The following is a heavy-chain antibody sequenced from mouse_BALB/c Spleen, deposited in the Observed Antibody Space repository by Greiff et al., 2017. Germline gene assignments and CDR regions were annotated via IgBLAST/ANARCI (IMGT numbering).Heavy chain of an antibody. CDR1: GFTFSSYA. CDR3: ASPSTFMDY. J-gene: IGHJ4*01. Sequence: EVHLVESGGGLVKPGGSLKLSCAASGFTFSSYAMSWVRQSPEKRLEWVAEISSGGSYTYYPDTVTGRFTISRDNAKNTLYLEMSSLRSEDTAMYYCASPSTFMDYWGQGTSVTVSS. CDR2: ISSGGSYT. D-gene: IGHD2-1*01. V-gene: IGHV5-9-4*01.